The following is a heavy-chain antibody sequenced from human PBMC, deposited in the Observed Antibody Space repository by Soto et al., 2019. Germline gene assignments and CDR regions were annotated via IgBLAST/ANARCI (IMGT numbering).Heavy chain of an antibody. V-gene: IGHV3-23*01. CDR2: IIGADGTT. CDR3: ARLDSYYYDSSGYYFDY. Sequence: GGSLRLSCTASGFIFQTYTTSWVRQAPGRGLEWVSSIIGADGTTHYADSVKGRFTISRDNSKNTLYLQMNSLRAEDTAVYYCARLDSYYYDSSGYYFDYWGQGTLVTVSS. J-gene: IGHJ4*02. CDR1: GFIFQTYT. D-gene: IGHD3-22*01.